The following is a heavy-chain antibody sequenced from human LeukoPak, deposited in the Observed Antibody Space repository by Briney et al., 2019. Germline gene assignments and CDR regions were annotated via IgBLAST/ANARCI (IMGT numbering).Heavy chain of an antibody. D-gene: IGHD4-17*01. CDR2: ISGSGGST. CDR1: GFTFSSYS. Sequence: GGSLRLSCAASGFTFSSYSMNWVRQAPGKGLEWVSAISGSGGSTYYADSVKGRFTISRDNSKNTLYLQMNSLRAEDTAVYYCAREVENDYGVDNWFDPWGQGTLVTVSS. J-gene: IGHJ5*02. CDR3: AREVENDYGVDNWFDP. V-gene: IGHV3-23*01.